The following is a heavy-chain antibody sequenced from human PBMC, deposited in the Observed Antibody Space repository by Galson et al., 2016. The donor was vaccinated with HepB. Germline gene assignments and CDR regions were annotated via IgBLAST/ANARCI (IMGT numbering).Heavy chain of an antibody. CDR1: EFTFSSYA. CDR2: VSNDGKKT. V-gene: IGHV3-30*04. CDR3: ARVRGGWFENWFHP. J-gene: IGHJ5*02. D-gene: IGHD3-10*01. Sequence: SLRLSCAASEFTFSSYAMHWVRQSPGKGLEWLAVVSNDGKKTHYADPVKGRFTISSDNSQNTLYLQMNGLRAEDTAMYFCARVRGGWFENWFHPWGQGTLVTVSS.